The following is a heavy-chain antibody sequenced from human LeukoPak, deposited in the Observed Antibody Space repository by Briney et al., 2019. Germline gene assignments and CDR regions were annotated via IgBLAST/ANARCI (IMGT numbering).Heavy chain of an antibody. CDR1: GYTFTGYY. V-gene: IGHV1-2*06. CDR2: INPNSGGT. J-gene: IGHJ4*02. CDR3: ARDYTAMAAFGY. Sequence: GASVKVSCKASGYTFTGYYMHWVRQAPGQGLEWMGRINPNSGGTNYAQKFQGRVTMTRDTSISTAYMELSRLRSDDTAVYYCARDYTAMAAFGYWGQGTLVTVSS. D-gene: IGHD5-18*01.